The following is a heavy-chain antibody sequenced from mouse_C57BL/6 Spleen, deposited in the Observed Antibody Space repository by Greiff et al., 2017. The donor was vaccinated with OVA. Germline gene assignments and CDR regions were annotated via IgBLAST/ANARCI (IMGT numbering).Heavy chain of an antibody. CDR2: IYPGSGNT. J-gene: IGHJ4*01. V-gene: IGHV1-76*01. CDR1: GYTFTDYY. Sequence: VQLQQSGAELVRPGASVKLSCKASGYTFTDYYINWVKQRPGQGLEWIARIYPGSGNTYYNEKFKGKATLTAEKSSSTAYMQLSSLTSEDSAVYFCASSFRQGYYYAMDYWGQGTSVTVSS. CDR3: ASSFRQGYYYAMDY.